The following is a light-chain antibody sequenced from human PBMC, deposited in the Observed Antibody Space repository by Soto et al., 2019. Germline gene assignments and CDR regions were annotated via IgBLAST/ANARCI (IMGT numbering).Light chain of an antibody. CDR3: QQTYSTLSIT. V-gene: IGKV1-39*01. J-gene: IGKJ5*01. CDR1: ESIAMH. CDR2: AAS. Sequence: DIQMTQSPSSLSASGGDRVTITCRASESIAMHLNWYQQKPGKAPKLQIYAASSLQNGVPSRFRGGGSGTDVTLNINNLQPEDFAAYFCQQTYSTLSITFGQGTRLEIK.